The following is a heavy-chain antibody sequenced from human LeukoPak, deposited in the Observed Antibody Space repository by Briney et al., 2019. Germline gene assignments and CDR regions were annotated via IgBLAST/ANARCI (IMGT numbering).Heavy chain of an antibody. J-gene: IGHJ4*02. CDR3: ARGFRTEISGIRGYSYGTQDY. CDR2: VRYDGSNK. CDR1: GFTFSSYG. Sequence: GGSLTLSCSASGFTFSSYGMHCVRHAPGKGLEGVAFVRYDGSNKYYADSVKGRFTISRDNSKNTLYLQMNSLRAEDTAVYYCARGFRTEISGIRGYSYGTQDYWGQGTLVTVSS. V-gene: IGHV3-30*02. D-gene: IGHD5-18*01.